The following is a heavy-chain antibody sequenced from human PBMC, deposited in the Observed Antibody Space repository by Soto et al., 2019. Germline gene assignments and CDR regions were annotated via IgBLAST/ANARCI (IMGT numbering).Heavy chain of an antibody. CDR3: ARAEGIVVVPAATQPYYYYGMDV. Sequence: GGSLRLSCAASGFTFSSYAMSWVRQAPGKGLEWVSAISGSGGSTYYADSVKGRFTISRDNSKNTLYLQMNSLRAEDTAVYYCARAEGIVVVPAATQPYYYYGMDVWGQGTTVTVSS. D-gene: IGHD2-2*01. CDR1: GFTFSSYA. J-gene: IGHJ6*02. CDR2: ISGSGGST. V-gene: IGHV3-23*01.